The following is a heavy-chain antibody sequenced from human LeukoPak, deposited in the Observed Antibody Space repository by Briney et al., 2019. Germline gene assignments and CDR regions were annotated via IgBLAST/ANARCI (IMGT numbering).Heavy chain of an antibody. J-gene: IGHJ6*03. D-gene: IGHD3-10*01. V-gene: IGHV1-2*02. CDR2: INPNHGGT. CDR1: GYTVTGHS. Sequence: ASVKVSCKASGYTVTGHSMHCGRQALRHGREWMGWINPNHGGTNHTQKFQGRVTMTRDTSISTDYMELSRLRSDDTAVYYCARGGYYGSGSYYNGKKFYYYYYMDVWGKGTTVTVSS. CDR3: ARGGYYGSGSYYNGKKFYYYYYMDV.